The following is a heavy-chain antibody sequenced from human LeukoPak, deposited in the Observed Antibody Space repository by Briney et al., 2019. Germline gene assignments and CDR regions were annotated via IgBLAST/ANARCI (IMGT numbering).Heavy chain of an antibody. CDR1: GYTFTSYY. J-gene: IGHJ4*02. Sequence: ASVKVSCKASGYTFTSYYMHWVRQAPGQGLEWMGIINPSGGSTSYAQKFQGRVTMTRDTSTSTVYMEPNSLRSEDTAVYYCARDGYNYGPLNYWGQGTLVTVSS. V-gene: IGHV1-46*01. CDR3: ARDGYNYGPLNY. CDR2: INPSGGST. D-gene: IGHD5-18*01.